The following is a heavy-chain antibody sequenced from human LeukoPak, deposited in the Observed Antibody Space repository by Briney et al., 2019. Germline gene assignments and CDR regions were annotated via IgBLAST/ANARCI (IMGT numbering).Heavy chain of an antibody. V-gene: IGHV1-69*04. CDR2: IIPILGIA. CDR1: GGTFSSYA. J-gene: IGHJ4*02. CDR3: AREPTSGSCYFDY. D-gene: IGHD1-26*01. Sequence: SVKVSCKASGGTFSSYAISWVRQAPGQGLEWMGRIIPILGIANYAQKFRGRVTMTRDTSTSTVYMELSSLRSEDTAVYYCAREPTSGSCYFDYWGLGTLVTVSS.